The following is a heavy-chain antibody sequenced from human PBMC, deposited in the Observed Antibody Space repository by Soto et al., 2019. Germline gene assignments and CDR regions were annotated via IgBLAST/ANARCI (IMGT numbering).Heavy chain of an antibody. CDR1: GGSISTYY. CDR3: ARDGTPNNYYSSAMDL. J-gene: IGHJ6*02. CDR2: VYHIGST. D-gene: IGHD6-13*01. V-gene: IGHV4-59*01. Sequence: QVQLQESGPGLVKPSETLSLNCTVSGGSISTYYWSWIRQPPGKGLEWIGYVYHIGSTNYNPSLKSRVTISVDTSKNQFFLRLRSVTAADTAVYYCARDGTPNNYYSSAMDLWGQGTTVTVSS.